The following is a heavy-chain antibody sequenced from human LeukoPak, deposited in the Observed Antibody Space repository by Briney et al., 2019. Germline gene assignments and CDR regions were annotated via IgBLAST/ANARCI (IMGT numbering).Heavy chain of an antibody. CDR1: GLIVSDTY. J-gene: IGHJ4*02. Sequence: GGSLRLSCAASGLIVSDTYMSWVRQAPGKRLEWVANIRPDGLEKNYVDSVKGRFTISRDNAKNSLYLQLNSLRAEDTAVFYCVRLKSGSYSFEHWGQGALVTVSS. V-gene: IGHV3-7*01. D-gene: IGHD1-26*01. CDR3: VRLKSGSYSFEH. CDR2: IRPDGLEK.